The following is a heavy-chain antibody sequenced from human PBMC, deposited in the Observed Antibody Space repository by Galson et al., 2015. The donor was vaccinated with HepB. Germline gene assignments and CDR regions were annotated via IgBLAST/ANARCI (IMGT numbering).Heavy chain of an antibody. CDR3: ARDGIVGAPRGDNFCDY. J-gene: IGHJ4*02. Sequence: SLRLSCAASGFIFSNYGMHWVRQAPGKGLEWVALIWRDGTNKYYSDSVKGRFTISRDNSRSTLYLQMNSLRFEDTALYYCARDGIVGAPRGDNFCDYWGQGTLVAVSS. V-gene: IGHV3-33*01. D-gene: IGHD1-26*01. CDR1: GFIFSNYG. CDR2: IWRDGTNK.